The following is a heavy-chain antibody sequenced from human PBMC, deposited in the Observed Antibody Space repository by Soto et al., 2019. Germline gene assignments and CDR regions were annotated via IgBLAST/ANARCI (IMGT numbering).Heavy chain of an antibody. CDR1: GGTFSKYG. D-gene: IGHD3-10*01. CDR2: IITLFGTT. V-gene: IGHV1-69*13. CDR3: ARDNYGSGIGSYYYYYGMDV. Sequence: SVKVSCKASGGTFSKYGISWVRQAPGQGLEWMGGIITLFGTTNYAQKFRGRVTITADESTSTAYMELSSLRSEDTAVYYCARDNYGSGIGSYYYYYGMDVWGQGTTVTVSS. J-gene: IGHJ6*02.